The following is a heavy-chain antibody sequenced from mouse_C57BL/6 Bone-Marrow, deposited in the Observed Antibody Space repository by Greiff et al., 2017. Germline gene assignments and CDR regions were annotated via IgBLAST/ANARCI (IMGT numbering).Heavy chain of an antibody. CDR1: GYTFTSYW. CDR3: ARGPLITTVPYWYFDV. V-gene: IGHV1-55*01. D-gene: IGHD1-1*01. Sequence: VQLQQSGAELVKPGASVKMSCKASGYTFTSYWITWVKQRPGQGLEWIGDIYPGSGSTNYNEKFKSKATLTVDTSSSTAYMQLSSLTSEDSAVYYCARGPLITTVPYWYFDVWGTGTTVTVSS. CDR2: IYPGSGST. J-gene: IGHJ1*03.